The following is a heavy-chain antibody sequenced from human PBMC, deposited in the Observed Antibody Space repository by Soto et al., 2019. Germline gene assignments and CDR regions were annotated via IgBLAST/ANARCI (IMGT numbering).Heavy chain of an antibody. D-gene: IGHD2-2*01. CDR3: TRHAIIPKLQYGMDV. Sequence: SETLSLTCTVSGGSVSGYYWSWIRQTPGKGLEWIGYIFYRGNTLYNPSLQSRVTISVDTSQNRFALSLSSVTAADTAVYYCTRHAIIPKLQYGMDVWGQGALVTVS. CDR1: GGSVSGYY. V-gene: IGHV4-59*02. J-gene: IGHJ6*02. CDR2: IFYRGNT.